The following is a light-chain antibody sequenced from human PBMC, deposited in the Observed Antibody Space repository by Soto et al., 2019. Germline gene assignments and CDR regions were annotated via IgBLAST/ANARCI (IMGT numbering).Light chain of an antibody. CDR1: QSVSSNY. Sequence: EIVMTQSPATLSVSPGERATLSCRASQSVSSNYLAWYQQKPGRAPRLLIFGSSSRATGIPDRFSGSGSGTDFTLTINRLEPEDFAVYYCQQYENSPITFGQGTRLEIK. J-gene: IGKJ5*01. CDR3: QQYENSPIT. CDR2: GSS. V-gene: IGKV3-20*01.